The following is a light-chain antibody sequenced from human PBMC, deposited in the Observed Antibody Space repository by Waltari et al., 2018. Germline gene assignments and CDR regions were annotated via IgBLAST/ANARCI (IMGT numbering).Light chain of an antibody. J-gene: IGKJ1*01. CDR2: WAS. Sequence: DIVMNQSPDSLAVSLGERATINCKSSQSVFFSANSKNYLAWYQQKPGQPPKLLIYWASTRESGVPDRFSGSGSGTDFPLTISSLQAEDVAVYYCQQFYTTPPTFGQGTKVEIK. CDR3: QQFYTTPPT. CDR1: QSVFFSANSKNY. V-gene: IGKV4-1*01.